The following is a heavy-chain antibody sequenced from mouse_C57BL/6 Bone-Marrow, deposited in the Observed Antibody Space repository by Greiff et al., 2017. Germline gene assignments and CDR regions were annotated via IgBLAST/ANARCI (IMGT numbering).Heavy chain of an antibody. Sequence: QVHVKQSGAELARPGASVKLSCKASGYTFTSYGISWVKQSPGKGLEWIGEIYPSSGNTYYTEKFKGKATLTVDKSSSTVYMELRRLTSEDSAFYFGTSGEFCGNSYRYWGQGTTLTVSS. CDR2: IYPSSGNT. J-gene: IGHJ2*01. CDR1: GYTFTSYG. V-gene: IGHV1-81*01. CDR3: TSGEFCGNSYRY. D-gene: IGHD1-1*01.